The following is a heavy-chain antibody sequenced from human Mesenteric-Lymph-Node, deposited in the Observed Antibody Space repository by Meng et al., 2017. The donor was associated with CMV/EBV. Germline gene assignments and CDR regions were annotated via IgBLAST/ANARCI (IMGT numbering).Heavy chain of an antibody. D-gene: IGHD3-16*01. V-gene: IGHV4-39*07. J-gene: IGHJ4*02. CDR1: GGSISSSSYY. Sequence: GSLRLSCTVSGGSISSSSYYWGWIRQPPGKGLEWIGSIYYSGSTYYNPSLKSRVTISVDTSKNQFSLKLSSVTAADTAVYYCARDLGGYWGQGTLVTVSS. CDR3: ARDLGGY. CDR2: IYYSGST.